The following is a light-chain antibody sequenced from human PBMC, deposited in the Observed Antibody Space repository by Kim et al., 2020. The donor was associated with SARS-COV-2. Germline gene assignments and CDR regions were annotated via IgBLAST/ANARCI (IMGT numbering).Light chain of an antibody. CDR3: QVWDTSTEHIL. CDR1: NIGGKS. V-gene: IGLV3-21*04. J-gene: IGLJ2*01. Sequence: PGKTARINCGGTNIGGKSVNWYQQRPGQAPVLVIYYDADRPSGIPERFSGSNSGNTATLTISGVEAGDEADYYCQVWDTSTEHILFGGGTQLTVL. CDR2: YDA.